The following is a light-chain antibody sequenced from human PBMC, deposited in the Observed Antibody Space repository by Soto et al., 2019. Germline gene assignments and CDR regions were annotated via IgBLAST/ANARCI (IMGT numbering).Light chain of an antibody. CDR3: MQGTHWPYS. J-gene: IGKJ2*03. CDR2: KVS. V-gene: IGKV2-30*02. Sequence: DVVMTQSPLSLPVTLGQPASISCRSGPSLVHSDGNTYLHWFQQRPGQSPRRLIYKVSNRDSGVPDRFSGSGSGTDFTPMISMVEAEDVGVYYCMQGTHWPYSFGQGTKLEIK. CDR1: PSLVHSDGNTY.